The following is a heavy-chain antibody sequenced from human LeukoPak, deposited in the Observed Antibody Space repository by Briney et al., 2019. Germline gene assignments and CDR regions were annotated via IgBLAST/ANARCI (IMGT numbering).Heavy chain of an antibody. CDR1: GGTFSSYA. Sequence: SVKVSCKASGGTFSSYAISWVRQAPGQGLEWMGGIIPIFGTANYAQKFQGRVTITADESTSTAYMELSSLRSEDTAIYYCASLGSGSSPIIDFDYWGQGTLVTVSS. J-gene: IGHJ4*02. CDR3: ASLGSGSSPIIDFDY. CDR2: IIPIFGTA. D-gene: IGHD3-10*01. V-gene: IGHV1-69*13.